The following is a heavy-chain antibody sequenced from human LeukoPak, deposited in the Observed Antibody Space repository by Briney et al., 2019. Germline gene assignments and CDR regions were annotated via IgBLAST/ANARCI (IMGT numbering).Heavy chain of an antibody. V-gene: IGHV4-39*07. CDR2: IYYSGST. Sequence: SETLSLTCTVSGGSISSSGYYWGWIRQPPGKGLEWIGSIYYSGSTYYNPSLKSRVTISVDTSKNQFSLKLSSVTAADTAVYYCARGLHYDSSGYYFGSENWGQGTLVTVSS. D-gene: IGHD3-22*01. CDR3: ARGLHYDSSGYYFGSEN. J-gene: IGHJ4*02. CDR1: GGSISSSGYY.